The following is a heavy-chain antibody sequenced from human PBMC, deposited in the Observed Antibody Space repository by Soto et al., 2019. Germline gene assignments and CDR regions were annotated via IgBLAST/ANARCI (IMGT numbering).Heavy chain of an antibody. CDR3: ARGLDGEVVVQDY. CDR1: GGSFSGYY. Sequence: SETLSLTCAVYGGSFSGYYWSWIRQPPGKGLEWIGEINHSGSTNYNPSLKSRVTISVDTSKNQFSLKLSSVTAADTAVYYCARGLDGEVVVQDYWGQGTLVTVSS. D-gene: IGHD3-22*01. J-gene: IGHJ4*02. V-gene: IGHV4-34*01. CDR2: INHSGST.